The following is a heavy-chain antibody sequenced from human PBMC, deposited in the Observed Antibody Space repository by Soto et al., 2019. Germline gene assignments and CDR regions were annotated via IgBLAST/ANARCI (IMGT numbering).Heavy chain of an antibody. CDR3: ATQITGTTGYFQH. Sequence: GSLRLSCAASGFTFSSYAMSWVRQAPGKGLEWVSAISGSGGSTYYADSVKGRFTISRDNSKNTLYLQMNSLRAEDTAVYYCATQITGTTGYFQHWGQGTLVTVSS. CDR2: ISGSGGST. D-gene: IGHD1-7*01. J-gene: IGHJ1*01. CDR1: GFTFSSYA. V-gene: IGHV3-23*01.